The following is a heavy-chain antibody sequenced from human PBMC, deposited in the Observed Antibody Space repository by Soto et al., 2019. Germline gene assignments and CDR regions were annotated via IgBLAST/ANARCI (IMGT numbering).Heavy chain of an antibody. J-gene: IGHJ3*01. CDR2: ICHDGSQK. CDR1: GFTFSDYG. V-gene: IGHV3-33*01. D-gene: IGHD4-17*01. Sequence: QVQLVESGGGVVQPERSLRLSCGGTGFTFSDYGIHWVRQAPSRGLEWVAVICHDGSQKYHADSVRGRFTISRDNSKSPLYLQMNNLRVEDTAVSYCKGLDDAFHVRGQGTRVTVSS. CDR3: KGLDDAFHV.